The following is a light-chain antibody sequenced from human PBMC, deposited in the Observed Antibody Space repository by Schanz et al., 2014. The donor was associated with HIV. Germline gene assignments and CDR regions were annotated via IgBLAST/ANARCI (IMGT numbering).Light chain of an antibody. V-gene: IGKV3-11*01. CDR1: QSVSSY. Sequence: EIVLTQSPATLSLSPGERATLSCRASQSVSSYLAWYQQKPGQALRLLIYDASNRATGIPVRFSGSGSGTDFTLTISSLEPEDFALYHCQQNNYWPQTFGRGTKVEIK. CDR3: QQNNYWPQT. CDR2: DAS. J-gene: IGKJ1*01.